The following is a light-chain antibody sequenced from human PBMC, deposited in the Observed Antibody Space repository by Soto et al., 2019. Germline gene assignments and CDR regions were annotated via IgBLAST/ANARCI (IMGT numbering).Light chain of an antibody. V-gene: IGKV3-15*01. CDR1: QSLRSS. J-gene: IGKJ2*01. CDR3: XXXXXXPDMXX. Sequence: EIVMTQSPATLSVSPGERATLSCRASQSLRSSIAWYQQKPGQAPRLLIYGASTRATGVPARFSGSGSGTEFTXXXXSXXXXDFXXYXXXXXXXXPDMXXFGQGTKLEIK. CDR2: GAS.